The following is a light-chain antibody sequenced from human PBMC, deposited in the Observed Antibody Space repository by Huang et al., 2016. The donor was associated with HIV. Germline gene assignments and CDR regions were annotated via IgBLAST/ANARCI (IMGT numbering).Light chain of an antibody. CDR3: QQSYSSLT. CDR1: QSISSY. Sequence: DIQMTQSPSSLSASVGDRVTITCRASQSISSYLNWYQQKPGKAPKLLSYASSRMQSGVPARCSGSGSGTDFTLTISRLQPEDFATYYWQQSYSSLTFGGGTKVEIK. V-gene: IGKV1-39*01. J-gene: IGKJ4*01. CDR2: ASS.